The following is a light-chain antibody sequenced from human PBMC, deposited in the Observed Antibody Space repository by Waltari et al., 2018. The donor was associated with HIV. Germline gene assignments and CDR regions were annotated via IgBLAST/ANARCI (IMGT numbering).Light chain of an antibody. CDR3: QQYNNWPRT. CDR1: LSVSSN. Sequence: EIVMTQSPATLSVSPGERATLSCRASLSVSSNLAWYQQKPGQAPRLHIDGAFTRATGIPARFSGSGSGTEFTLTISSLQSEDFALYYCQQYNNWPRTFGQGTKVEIK. V-gene: IGKV3-15*01. J-gene: IGKJ1*01. CDR2: GAF.